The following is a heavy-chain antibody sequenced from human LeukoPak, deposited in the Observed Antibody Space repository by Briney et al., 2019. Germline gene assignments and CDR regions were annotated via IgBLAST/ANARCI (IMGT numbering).Heavy chain of an antibody. CDR2: IYTSGST. Sequence: SETLSLTCTVSGGSISSYYWSWIRQPAGKGLEWIGRIYTSGSTNYNPSLKSRVTMSVDTSKNQFSLKLSSVTAADTAVYYCARVADSSGYYEYYFDCWGQGTLDTVSS. CDR3: ARVADSSGYYEYYFDC. CDR1: GGSISSYY. V-gene: IGHV4-4*07. D-gene: IGHD3-22*01. J-gene: IGHJ4*02.